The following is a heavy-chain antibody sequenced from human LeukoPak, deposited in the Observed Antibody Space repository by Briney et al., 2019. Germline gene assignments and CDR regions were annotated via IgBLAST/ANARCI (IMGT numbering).Heavy chain of an antibody. J-gene: IGHJ4*02. V-gene: IGHV1-2*02. CDR3: ARAKTDYDSSGYYPQDY. D-gene: IGHD3-22*01. CDR2: INPNSGGT. Sequence: ASVKVSCKASGYTFTGYYMHWVRQAPGQGLEWMAWINPNSGGTNYAQKFQGRVTMTRDTSISTAYMELSRLRSDDTAVYYCARAKTDYDSSGYYPQDYWGQGTLVTVSS. CDR1: GYTFTGYY.